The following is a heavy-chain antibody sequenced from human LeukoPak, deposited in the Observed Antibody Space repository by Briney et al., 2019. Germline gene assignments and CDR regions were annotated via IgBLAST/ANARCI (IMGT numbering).Heavy chain of an antibody. D-gene: IGHD1-1*01. J-gene: IGHJ3*02. V-gene: IGHV3-7*03. CDR3: ARGGTTGTTSPLRAFDI. CDR2: IKQDGSEK. CDR1: GFTFSSYW. Sequence: GGSPRLSCAASGFTFSSYWMSWVRQAPGKGLEWVANIKQDGSEKYYVDSVKGRFTISRDNAKNSLFLQMNSLRAEDTAVYYCARGGTTGTTSPLRAFDIWGQGTMVTVSS.